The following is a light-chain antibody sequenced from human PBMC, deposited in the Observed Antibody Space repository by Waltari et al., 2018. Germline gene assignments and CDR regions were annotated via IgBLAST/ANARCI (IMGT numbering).Light chain of an antibody. CDR1: SPNIGSHY. J-gene: IGLJ1*01. CDR3: AAWDDSLSGFYV. Sequence: QSVLTQPPSASGTPGQTVTISCSGSSPNIGSHYVHWYQQLPGTAPNLLISSNNLRPAGGPYRCSGSKSGASASLAISGRRSEDEADYYCAAWDDSLSGFYVFGTGTKVTVL. CDR2: SNN. V-gene: IGLV1-47*02.